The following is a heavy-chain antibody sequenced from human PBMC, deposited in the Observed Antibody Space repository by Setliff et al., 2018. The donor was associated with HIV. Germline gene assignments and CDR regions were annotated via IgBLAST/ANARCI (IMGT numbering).Heavy chain of an antibody. Sequence: GESLKISCTASGFTFGDYALNWVRQAPGKGLEWVTVMYKGGKTYYADFVKGRFTISRDNAKNMLYLQMNSLSADDTAVYYCARDTRRDFGVAPYYYYYMDVWGKGTTVTVS. CDR3: ARDTRRDFGVAPYYYYYMDV. V-gene: IGHV3-66*01. J-gene: IGHJ6*03. CDR2: MYKGGKT. CDR1: GFTFGDYA. D-gene: IGHD3-3*01.